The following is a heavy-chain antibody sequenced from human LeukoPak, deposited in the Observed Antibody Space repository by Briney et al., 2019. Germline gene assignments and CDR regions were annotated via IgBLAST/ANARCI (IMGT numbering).Heavy chain of an antibody. V-gene: IGHV4-34*01. Sequence: SETLSLTCAVYGGSFSGYYWSWIRQPPGKGLEWIGEINHSGSTNYNPSLKSRVTISVDTSKNQFSLKLSSVTAAYTAVYYCARSFRHQLLSYFDYWGQGTLVTVSS. CDR1: GGSFSGYY. D-gene: IGHD2-2*01. CDR2: INHSGST. CDR3: ARSFRHQLLSYFDY. J-gene: IGHJ4*02.